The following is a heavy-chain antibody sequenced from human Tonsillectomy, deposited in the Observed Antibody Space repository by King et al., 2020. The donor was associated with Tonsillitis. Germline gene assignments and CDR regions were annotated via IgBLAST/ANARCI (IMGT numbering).Heavy chain of an antibody. CDR2: IYWNDDK. CDR3: ARLAEEYYYDSRGDAFDI. D-gene: IGHD3-22*01. Sequence: TLKESGPTLVKPTQTLTLTCTFSGFSLSTSGVGVGWIRQPPGKALEWLALIYWNDDKRYSPSLKSRLTITKDTSKNQVVLTMTHMDPVDTATYYCARLAEEYYYDSRGDAFDIWGQGTMVTVSS. V-gene: IGHV2-5*01. CDR1: GFSLSTSGVG. J-gene: IGHJ3*02.